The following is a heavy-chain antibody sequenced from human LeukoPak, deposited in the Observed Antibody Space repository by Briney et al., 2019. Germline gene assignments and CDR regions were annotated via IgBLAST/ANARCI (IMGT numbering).Heavy chain of an antibody. CDR3: AREWRPKWLRVKSGAFDI. Sequence: GGSLRLSCAASGFTFTGYWMHWVRQAPGKGLVWVSRINNGGRDTNYADSVKGRFTISRDNAKNTLCLQMNSLRAEDTAVYYCAREWRPKWLRVKSGAFDIWGQGTMVTVSS. J-gene: IGHJ3*02. D-gene: IGHD3-22*01. CDR2: INNGGRDT. V-gene: IGHV3-74*01. CDR1: GFTFTGYW.